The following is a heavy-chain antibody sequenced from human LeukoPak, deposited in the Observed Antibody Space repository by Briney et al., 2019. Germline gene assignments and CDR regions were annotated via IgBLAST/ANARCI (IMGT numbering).Heavy chain of an antibody. CDR2: IKSRTDGGTT. V-gene: IGHV3-15*01. CDR1: GFTFSNAW. D-gene: IGHD6-13*01. CDR3: TTDGGYSSSWYDGFDP. Sequence: GGSLRLSCAASGFTFSNAWMSWVRQAPGKGLEWVGRIKSRTDGGTTDYAAPVKGRFTISRDDSKNTLYLQMNSLKTEDTAVYYCTTDGGYSSSWYDGFDPWGQGTLVTVSS. J-gene: IGHJ5*02.